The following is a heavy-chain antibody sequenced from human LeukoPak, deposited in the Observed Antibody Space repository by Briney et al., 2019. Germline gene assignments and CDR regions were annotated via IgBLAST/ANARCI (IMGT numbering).Heavy chain of an antibody. CDR2: ISSSSSYI. D-gene: IGHD3-22*01. CDR3: ARTWQYDSTDDAFDI. V-gene: IGHV3-21*01. Sequence: GGSLRLSCAASEFTFSSYSMNRVRRAPGKGLEWVSSISSSSSYIYYAGSVKGRFTISRDNAKNSLYLQMNGLRAEDTAVYYCARTWQYDSTDDAFDIWGQGTMVTVSS. CDR1: EFTFSSYS. J-gene: IGHJ3*02.